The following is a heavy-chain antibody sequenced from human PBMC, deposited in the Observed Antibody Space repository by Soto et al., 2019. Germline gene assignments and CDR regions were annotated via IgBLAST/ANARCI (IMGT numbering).Heavy chain of an antibody. Sequence: GGSLRLSCAASGFTFSSYWMSWVRQAPGKGLEWVANIKQDGSEKYYVDSVKGRFTISRDNAKNPLYLQMNSLRAEDTAVYYCARYSSGWYFWFDPWGQGTLVTVSS. CDR1: GFTFSSYW. CDR2: IKQDGSEK. D-gene: IGHD6-19*01. J-gene: IGHJ5*02. CDR3: ARYSSGWYFWFDP. V-gene: IGHV3-7*05.